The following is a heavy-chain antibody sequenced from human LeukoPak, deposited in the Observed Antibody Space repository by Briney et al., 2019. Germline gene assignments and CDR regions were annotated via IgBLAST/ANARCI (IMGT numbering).Heavy chain of an antibody. D-gene: IGHD6-13*01. CDR3: AKGAAAGFVGSMDV. CDR2: ISYDGSNK. CDR1: GFTFSSYG. J-gene: IGHJ6*03. Sequence: GGSVRLSCAASGFTFSSYGMHWLRQAPGKGLEWVAVISYDGSNKYYADSVKGRFTISRDNSKNTLYLQMNSLRAEDTAVYYCAKGAAAGFVGSMDVWGKGTTVTVSS. V-gene: IGHV3-30*18.